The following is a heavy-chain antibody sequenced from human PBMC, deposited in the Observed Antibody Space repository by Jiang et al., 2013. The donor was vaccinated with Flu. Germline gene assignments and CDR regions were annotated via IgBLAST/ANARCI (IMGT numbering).Heavy chain of an antibody. CDR2: IIPRLGIT. V-gene: IGHV1-69*09. CDR3: ARDNWDILTGYPDT. CDR1: GVTFNRNA. D-gene: IGHD3-9*01. Sequence: VQLVESGAEVKKPGSSVKVSCKASGVTFNRNAVSWMRQAPGQGLEWMGVIIPRLGITNYAQRFQGRVTITADKSTSTIYMDLSRLRSEDTALYYCARDNWDILTGYPDTWGQGTQVIVSS. J-gene: IGHJ5*02.